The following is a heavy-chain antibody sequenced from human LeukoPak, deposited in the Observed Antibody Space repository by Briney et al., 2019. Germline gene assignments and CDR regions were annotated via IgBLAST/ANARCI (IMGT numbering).Heavy chain of an antibody. V-gene: IGHV3-30*03. CDR3: ATDAYFDMRGGPRR. CDR2: ISYDGSTK. Sequence: GGSLRLSCAASGFLFENYGMHWVRQAPGQGLQWVAVISYDGSTKYYGDSVKGRFTISRDNSKNTLFLELNSLRAEDTAVYYCATDAYFDMRGGPRRWGQGTLVSVSS. D-gene: IGHD3-9*01. CDR1: GFLFENYG. J-gene: IGHJ1*01.